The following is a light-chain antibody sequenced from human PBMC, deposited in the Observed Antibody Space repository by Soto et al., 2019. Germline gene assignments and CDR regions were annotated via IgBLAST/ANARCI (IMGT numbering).Light chain of an antibody. Sequence: VMTQSPATLSVSPGDRAILSCRASQSVRSNLAWHQQKPGQPPRLLIYGASTRAPDIPIRFSGSGSGTEFTLTITVLQSDDFAVYYSQQYNNWPLTFGQGTRLAIK. CDR2: GAS. CDR1: QSVRSN. V-gene: IGKV3-15*01. J-gene: IGKJ5*01. CDR3: QQYNNWPLT.